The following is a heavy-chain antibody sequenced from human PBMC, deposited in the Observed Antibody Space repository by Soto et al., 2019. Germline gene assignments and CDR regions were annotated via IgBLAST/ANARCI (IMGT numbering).Heavy chain of an antibody. CDR3: AHRLVRTDYYYDAFDI. D-gene: IGHD3-22*01. CDR2: IYWDDDK. CDR1: GFSLNTRGVA. V-gene: IGHV2-5*02. Sequence: SGPTLVNPTQTLTLTCTFSGFSLNTRGVAVGWIRQPPGKALECLALIYWDDDKRYSPSLESRLTITKDTSKNQVVLTMTNMDTVNTATYFCAHRLVRTDYYYDAFDIWGQGTMVTVSS. J-gene: IGHJ3*02.